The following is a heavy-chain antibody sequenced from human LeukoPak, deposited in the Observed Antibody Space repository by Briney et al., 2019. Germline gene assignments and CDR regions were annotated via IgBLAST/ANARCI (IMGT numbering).Heavy chain of an antibody. CDR3: AKDRITIFGVVMDQ. CDR2: ISASGGST. D-gene: IGHD3-3*01. V-gene: IGHV3-23*01. J-gene: IGHJ4*02. Sequence: PGGSLRLSCAASGFTFNTYAMSWVRQAPGKGLEWVSGISASGGSTYYADSVKGRFTISRDNSKNTLYLQMDSLRAEDTAVYYCAKDRITIFGVVMDQWGQGTLVTVSS. CDR1: GFTFNTYA.